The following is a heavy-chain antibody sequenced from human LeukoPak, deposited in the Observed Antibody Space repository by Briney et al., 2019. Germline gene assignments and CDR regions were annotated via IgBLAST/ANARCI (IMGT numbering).Heavy chain of an antibody. CDR3: GRTRQPTVTTTIPDY. V-gene: IGHV3-30*04. Sequence: GGSLRLSCAASGFTFSSYAMHWVRQAPGKGLEWVAVISYDGSNKYYADSVKGRFTISRDNSKNTLYLQMNSLRAEDTAVYYCGRTRQPTVTTTIPDYWGQGTLVTVSS. CDR1: GFTFSSYA. D-gene: IGHD4-17*01. J-gene: IGHJ4*02. CDR2: ISYDGSNK.